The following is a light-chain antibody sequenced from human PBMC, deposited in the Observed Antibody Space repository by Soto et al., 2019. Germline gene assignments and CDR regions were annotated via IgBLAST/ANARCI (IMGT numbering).Light chain of an antibody. V-gene: IGKV3-11*01. CDR3: QQRSNWPPVT. CDR2: DAS. J-gene: IGKJ4*01. CDR1: QSVSSY. Sequence: EIVLTQSPATLSLSPGERATLSCRASQSVSSYLAWYQQKPGQAPRLLIYDASNSATGIPARFSGSGSGTDFTLTISRLEPEDFAIYYCQQRSNWPPVTFGVGTKVDIK.